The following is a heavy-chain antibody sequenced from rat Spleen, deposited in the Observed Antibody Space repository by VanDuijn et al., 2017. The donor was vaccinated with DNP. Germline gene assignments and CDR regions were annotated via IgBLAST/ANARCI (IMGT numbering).Heavy chain of an antibody. CDR1: GFTFSDYN. CDR2: ISYDGTRT. CDR3: ATGVYGGYEDWFAY. J-gene: IGHJ3*01. D-gene: IGHD1-11*01. V-gene: IGHV5-7*01. Sequence: EVQLVESGGGLVQPGRSLKLSCAASGFTFSDYNMAWVRQAPKKGLEWVATISYDGTRTYYRASVKGRFTISRDNAKSTLYLQMDSLRSEDTATYYCATGVYGGYEDWFAYWGQGTLVTVSS.